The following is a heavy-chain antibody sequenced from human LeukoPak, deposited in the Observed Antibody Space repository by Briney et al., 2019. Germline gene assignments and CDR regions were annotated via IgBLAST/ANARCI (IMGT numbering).Heavy chain of an antibody. J-gene: IGHJ4*02. V-gene: IGHV3-11*01. Sequence: GGSLRLSCAASGFTFSDSYMTWIRQAPGKGLELLSYISGSASDVNYIDSVRGRSTISRDNAKNSLYLHMNSLTVEDTAVYYCSRDPRNNDYWGQGTLVTVSS. CDR2: ISGSASDV. CDR1: GFTFSDSY. CDR3: SRDPRNNDY.